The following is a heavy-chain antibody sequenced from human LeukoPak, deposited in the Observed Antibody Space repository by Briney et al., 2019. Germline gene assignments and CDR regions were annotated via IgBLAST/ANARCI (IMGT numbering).Heavy chain of an antibody. CDR1: GYTFTSYG. J-gene: IGHJ6*02. CDR2: INPNSGGT. CDR3: ARLYYDSSGKRAYYYGMDV. D-gene: IGHD3-22*01. V-gene: IGHV1-2*02. Sequence: ASVKVSCKASGYTFTSYGISWVRQAPGQGLEWMGWINPNSGGTNYAQKFQGRVTMTRDTSISTAYMELSRLRSDDTAVYYCARLYYDSSGKRAYYYGMDVWGQGTTVTVSS.